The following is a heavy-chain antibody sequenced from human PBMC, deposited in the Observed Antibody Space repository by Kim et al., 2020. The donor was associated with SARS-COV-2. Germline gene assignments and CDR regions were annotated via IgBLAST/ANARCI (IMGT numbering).Heavy chain of an antibody. J-gene: IGHJ5*02. CDR1: GYSFSNYC. D-gene: IGHD2-15*01. Sequence: GESLKISCQGSGYSFSNYCIAWVRQMPGKGLEWMGIIYPGDSDTRYSPSFQGQVTMSADKSISTAYLQWSSLKASDTAIYYCARRVCSGGSCRADPWGQGTLVTVSS. CDR2: IYPGDSDT. V-gene: IGHV5-51*01. CDR3: ARRVCSGGSCRADP.